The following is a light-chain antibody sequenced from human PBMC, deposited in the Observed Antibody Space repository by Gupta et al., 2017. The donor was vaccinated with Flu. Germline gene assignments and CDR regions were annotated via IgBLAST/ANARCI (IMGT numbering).Light chain of an antibody. CDR1: QSVSTY. J-gene: IGKJ1*01. CDR3: QQYSRSSVT. CDR2: GVS. V-gene: IGKV3-20*01. Sequence: VLPQSPGTLSVSPGETATLSCRASQSVSTYLAWYQQKPGQAPRLLIYGVSNRATGSPDRCSGSGSGTDFTLTITRLEPEDFAVYYWQQYSRSSVTFGQGTRVEIK.